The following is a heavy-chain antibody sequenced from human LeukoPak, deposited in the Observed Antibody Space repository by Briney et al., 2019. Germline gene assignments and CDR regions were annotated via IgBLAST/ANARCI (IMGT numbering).Heavy chain of an antibody. CDR3: AREFGGSASGAGY. CDR2: MSVSSGLI. J-gene: IGHJ4*02. Sequence: GGSLRLSCAASGFTFSFYGMNWVRQAPGKGLEWVSSMSVSSGLIYYADSMKGRFTVSRDNAKNSLYLQMNSLRAEDTAVYYCAREFGGSASGAGYWGQGTLVTVSS. CDR1: GFTFSFYG. V-gene: IGHV3-21*01. D-gene: IGHD3-10*01.